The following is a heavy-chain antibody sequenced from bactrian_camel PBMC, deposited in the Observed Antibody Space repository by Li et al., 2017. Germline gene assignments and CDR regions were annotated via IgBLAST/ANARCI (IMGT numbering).Heavy chain of an antibody. CDR1: RRTFSRAS. Sequence: QLVESGGGSVQAGQSLRLTCQDSRRTFSRASMAWFRQAPGKEREGVAAIDADGKTGYTDAVKGRFTISRDSSNNTLYLQMNSLKPEDTAMYYCVAEDERWRPVHLPLGESDFAYWGQGTQVTVSS. CDR2: IDADGKT. J-gene: IGHJ6*01. V-gene: IGHV3S57*01. D-gene: IGHD7*01. CDR3: VAEDERWRPVHLPLGESDFAY.